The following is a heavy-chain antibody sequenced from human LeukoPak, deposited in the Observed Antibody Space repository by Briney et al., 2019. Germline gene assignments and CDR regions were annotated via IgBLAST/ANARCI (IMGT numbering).Heavy chain of an antibody. D-gene: IGHD4-4*01. J-gene: IGHJ4*02. CDR3: AKDLSDDYSGNRFDH. CDR2: INGPGGRT. CDR1: GFTFRNYA. V-gene: IGHV3-23*01. Sequence: GGSLRLSCSASGFTFRNYAMTWVRQAPGKGLEWVSTINGPGGRTYYADSVKGRFTISRDNSKNTLHLQMNSLRAEDTAVYYCAKDLSDDYSGNRFDHWGQGTLVTVSS.